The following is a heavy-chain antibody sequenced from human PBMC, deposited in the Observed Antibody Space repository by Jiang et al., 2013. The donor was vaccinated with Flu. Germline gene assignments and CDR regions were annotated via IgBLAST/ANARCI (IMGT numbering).Heavy chain of an antibody. J-gene: IGHJ4*02. CDR1: GGSFSGYY. CDR3: ARTISAAAGFFDY. Sequence: CAVYGGSFSGYYWSWIRQPPTGRGLEWIGEINHSGSTNYNPSLKSRVTISVDTSKNQFSLKLSSVTAADTAVYYCARTISAAAGFFDYWGQGTLVAVSS. CDR2: INHSGST. D-gene: IGHD6-13*01. V-gene: IGHV4-34*01.